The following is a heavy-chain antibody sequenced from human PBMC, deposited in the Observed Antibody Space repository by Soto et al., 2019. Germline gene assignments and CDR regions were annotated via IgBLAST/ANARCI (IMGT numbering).Heavy chain of an antibody. D-gene: IGHD3-22*01. CDR2: ISSSSSYI. Sequence: EVQLVESGGGLVKPGGSLRLSCAASGFTFSSYSMNWVRQAPGKGLEWVSSISSSSSYIYYADSVKGRFTISRDNAKNSLYLQMNSLRAEDTAVYYCARDPSKYDSLTGWFAPWGQGTLVTVSS. CDR1: GFTFSSYS. J-gene: IGHJ5*02. V-gene: IGHV3-21*01. CDR3: ARDPSKYDSLTGWFAP.